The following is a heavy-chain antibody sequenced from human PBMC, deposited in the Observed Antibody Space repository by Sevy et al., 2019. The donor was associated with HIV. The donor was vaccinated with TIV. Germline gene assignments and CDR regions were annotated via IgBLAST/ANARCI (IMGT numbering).Heavy chain of an antibody. CDR3: ARETPYYDFWSGYYPPGTNWFDP. D-gene: IGHD3-3*01. Sequence: SETLSLTCTVSGGSISSSSYYWGWIRQPPGKGLEWIGSIYYSGSTYYNPSFKSRVTISVDTSKNQFSLKLSSVTAADTAVYYCARETPYYDFWSGYYPPGTNWFDPWGQGTLVTVSS. CDR2: IYYSGST. V-gene: IGHV4-39*02. CDR1: GGSISSSSYY. J-gene: IGHJ5*02.